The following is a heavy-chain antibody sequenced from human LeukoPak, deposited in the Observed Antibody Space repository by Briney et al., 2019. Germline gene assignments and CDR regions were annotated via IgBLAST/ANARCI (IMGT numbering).Heavy chain of an antibody. D-gene: IGHD3-9*01. CDR3: ARDYYDILTGYFSFDY. J-gene: IGHJ4*02. CDR1: GGTFSSYA. CDR2: IIPIFGTA. Sequence: PVKVSCKASGGTFSSYAISWVRQAPGQGLEWMGGIIPIFGTANYAQKFQGRVTITADKSTSTAYMELSSLRSEDTAVYYCARDYYDILTGYFSFDYWGQGTLVTVSS. V-gene: IGHV1-69*06.